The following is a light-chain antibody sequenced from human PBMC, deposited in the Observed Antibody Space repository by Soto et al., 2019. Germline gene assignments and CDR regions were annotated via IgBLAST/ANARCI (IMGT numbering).Light chain of an antibody. V-gene: IGKV1-39*01. Sequence: DIQMTQSPSSLSASVRDRVTITCRASQSISNSLNWYRQKPGKAPELLIYGASSLQGGVPSRFSGSGSGTDFTLTISSLQFEDFATFYCQQSYTTPWTFGQGNKVEIK. CDR2: GAS. CDR1: QSISNS. CDR3: QQSYTTPWT. J-gene: IGKJ1*01.